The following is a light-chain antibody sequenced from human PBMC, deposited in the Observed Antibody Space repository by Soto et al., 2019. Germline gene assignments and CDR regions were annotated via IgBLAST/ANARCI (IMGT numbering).Light chain of an antibody. CDR2: GAS. Sequence: VLTQSPATLSLSPGERATLSCRASQSVSSYLAWYQQKPGQAPRLLIFGASRRATGIPDRFIGSGSGTEFTLTISSLQSEDFAVYYCQQYNNWPPSITFGQGTRLEIK. V-gene: IGKV3D-15*01. CDR3: QQYNNWPPSIT. CDR1: QSVSSY. J-gene: IGKJ5*01.